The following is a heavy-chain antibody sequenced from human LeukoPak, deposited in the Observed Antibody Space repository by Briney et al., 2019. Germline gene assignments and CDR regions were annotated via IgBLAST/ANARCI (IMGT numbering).Heavy chain of an antibody. CDR3: ARVMRDGYKRAFDY. D-gene: IGHD5-24*01. Sequence: NRVTISVDTSKNEFSLKLSSVTAADTAVYYCARVMRDGYKRAFDYWGQGTLVTVSS. J-gene: IGHJ4*02. V-gene: IGHV4-59*01.